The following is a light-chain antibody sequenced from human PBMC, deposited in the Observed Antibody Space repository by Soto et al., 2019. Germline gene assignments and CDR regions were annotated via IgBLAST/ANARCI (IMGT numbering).Light chain of an antibody. CDR2: KAF. J-gene: IGKJ1*01. V-gene: IGKV1-5*03. Sequence: DIQMTQSPSTLSASVGDRVTITCRASQSISTWLAWQQQKPGKAPKLLIYKAFFLASGVPSSFGGSGCGTEFTLTITSLQPDDFATYYCQQYSRSWTFGQGTKVEIK. CDR3: QQYSRSWT. CDR1: QSISTW.